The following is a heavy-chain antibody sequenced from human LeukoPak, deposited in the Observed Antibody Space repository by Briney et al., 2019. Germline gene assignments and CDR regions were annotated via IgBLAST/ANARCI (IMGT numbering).Heavy chain of an antibody. Sequence: SETLSLNCAVSGFSISGGYYWVWIRQPPGKGLEWIGSVYHNGNTLFNTSLKSRVTLSVDPSKNQFSLRLSSVTAADTARYYCARNEGIVVAGTWFDSWGQGTLVFVSS. CDR1: GFSISGGYY. D-gene: IGHD6-19*01. J-gene: IGHJ1*01. CDR2: VYHNGNT. CDR3: ARNEGIVVAGTWFDS. V-gene: IGHV4-38-2*01.